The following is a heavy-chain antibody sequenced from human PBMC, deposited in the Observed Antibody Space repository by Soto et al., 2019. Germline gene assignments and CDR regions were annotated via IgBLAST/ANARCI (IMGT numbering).Heavy chain of an antibody. CDR3: AKVYSIGLYSNYVFGGWPPEMYYFDY. D-gene: IGHD4-4*01. CDR1: GFTFSSYG. J-gene: IGHJ4*02. V-gene: IGHV3-30*18. CDR2: ISYDGSNK. Sequence: GGSLRLSCAASGFTFSSYGMHWVRQAPGKGLEWVAVISYDGSNKYYADSVKGRFTISRDNSKNTLYLQMNSLRAEDTAVYYCAKVYSIGLYSNYVFGGWPPEMYYFDYWGQGTLVTVSS.